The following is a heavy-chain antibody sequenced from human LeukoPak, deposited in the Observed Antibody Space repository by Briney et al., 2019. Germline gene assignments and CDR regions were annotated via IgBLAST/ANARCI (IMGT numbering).Heavy chain of an antibody. V-gene: IGHV3-7*04. CDR2: IKEDGSEK. J-gene: IGHJ4*02. CDR3: ARLRAGDYFDY. Sequence: GGSLRLSCAASGFTFSSHWMSWVRQAPGEGLEWVANIKEDGSEKYYVDSVKGRLTISRDTAKSSLYLQMNSLRAEDTAVYYCARLRAGDYFDYWGQGTLVTVSS. CDR1: GFTFSSHW. D-gene: IGHD6-19*01.